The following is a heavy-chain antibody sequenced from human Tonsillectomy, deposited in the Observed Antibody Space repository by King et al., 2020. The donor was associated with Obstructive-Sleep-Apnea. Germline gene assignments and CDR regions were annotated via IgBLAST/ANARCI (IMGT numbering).Heavy chain of an antibody. D-gene: IGHD6-25*01. CDR1: GFTFSNYW. CDR3: GRGKYSSGF. V-gene: IGHV3-7*01. J-gene: IGHJ4*02. Sequence: VQSGGSLRLSCAASGFTFSNYWMNWVRQAPGKGLGLVANINQDGSEKNYVDSVKGRFTISRDNAKNSLYLQMSSLRPEDTAVYYCGRGKYSSGFGGQGTLVTVSP. CDR2: INQDGSEK.